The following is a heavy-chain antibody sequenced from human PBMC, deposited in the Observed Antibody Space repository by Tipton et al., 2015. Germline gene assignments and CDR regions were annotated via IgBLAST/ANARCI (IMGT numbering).Heavy chain of an antibody. D-gene: IGHD6-19*01. CDR2: ISGDNGNT. J-gene: IGHJ3*02. CDR3: ASGWLYSAFDI. V-gene: IGHV1-18*01. Sequence: QVQLVQSGPEVKKPGASVKVSCKASGYTFTSYGISWVRQAPGQGLVWMGWISGDNGNTNYAQKLQGRVTMTTDTSTNTAYMDLRSLRSDDTAVYYCASGWLYSAFDIWGQGTMVTVSS. CDR1: GYTFTSYG.